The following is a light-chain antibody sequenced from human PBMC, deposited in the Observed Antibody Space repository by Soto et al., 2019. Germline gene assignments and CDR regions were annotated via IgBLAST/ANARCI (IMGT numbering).Light chain of an antibody. Sequence: QSVLTQPRSVSGSPGQSVTISCTGTSSDVGTYDFVSWYQQHPGKAPRLMIFDVSERPSGVPDRFSGSKSGNTASLTISGLQAEDEADYYCCLYAVTFYVFGTGTKVHRP. CDR2: DVS. CDR1: SSDVGTYDF. J-gene: IGLJ1*01. V-gene: IGLV2-11*01. CDR3: CLYAVTFYV.